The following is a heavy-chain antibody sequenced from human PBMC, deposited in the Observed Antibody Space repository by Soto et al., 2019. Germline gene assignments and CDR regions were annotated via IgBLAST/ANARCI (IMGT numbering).Heavy chain of an antibody. Sequence: QITLKESGPTLVQPTQPLTLTCTFSGFSLSTSGVGVGWIRQPPGKALEGLALIYWDGDKRYTPSLKSRLFISKDTSKNQVVLTMTKVDPEDTATYYCAHRVVGPGPITRAFDFWGQGTMVTVSS. CDR1: GFSLSTSGVG. D-gene: IGHD2-15*01. V-gene: IGHV2-5*02. CDR3: AHRVVGPGPITRAFDF. CDR2: IYWDGDK. J-gene: IGHJ3*01.